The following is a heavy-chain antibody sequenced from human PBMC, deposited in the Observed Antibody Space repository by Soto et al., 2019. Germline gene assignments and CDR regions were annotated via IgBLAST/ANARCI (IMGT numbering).Heavy chain of an antibody. CDR1: GGSISSRDSY. V-gene: IGHV4-39*01. J-gene: IGHJ4*02. Sequence: SETLSLTCTVSGGSISSRDSYWGWIHQPPGKGLEWIGSFHYSGSTYYNPSLKSRVTISVDTSKNQLSLRVTSVTAADTAVYYCARGFGRSHFDYWGQGTLVTVSS. CDR3: ARGFGRSHFDY. CDR2: FHYSGST. D-gene: IGHD3-16*01.